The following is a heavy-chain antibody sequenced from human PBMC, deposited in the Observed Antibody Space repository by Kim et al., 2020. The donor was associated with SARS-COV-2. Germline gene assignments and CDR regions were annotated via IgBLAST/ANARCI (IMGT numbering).Heavy chain of an antibody. V-gene: IGHV1-24*01. J-gene: IGHJ2*01. Sequence: ASVKVSCKVSGYSLIDLSIHWVRQAPGKGLEWMGGFDVDDGETIYTQKFQDRVTMTEDTSTDTAYMEVRSLRFDDTAVYFCATALNYYTSGTSYFRYFDLWGRGTLVTVSS. CDR1: GYSLIDLS. CDR2: FDVDDGET. D-gene: IGHD3-10*01. CDR3: ATALNYYTSGTSYFRYFDL.